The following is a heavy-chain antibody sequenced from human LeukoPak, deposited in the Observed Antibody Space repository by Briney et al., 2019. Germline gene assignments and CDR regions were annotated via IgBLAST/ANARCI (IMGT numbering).Heavy chain of an antibody. Sequence: GGSLRLSCAASGFTFSSYAMHWVRQAPGKGLEWVAVISYDGSNKYYADSVKGRFTISRDNSKNTLYLQMNSLRAEDTAVYYCARDELATGTFDYWGQGTLVTVSS. D-gene: IGHD5-24*01. J-gene: IGHJ4*02. CDR3: ARDELATGTFDY. V-gene: IGHV3-30-3*01. CDR1: GFTFSSYA. CDR2: ISYDGSNK.